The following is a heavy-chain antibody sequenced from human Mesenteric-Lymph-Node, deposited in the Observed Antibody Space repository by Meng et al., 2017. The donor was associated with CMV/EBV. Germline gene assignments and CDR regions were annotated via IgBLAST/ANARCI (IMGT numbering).Heavy chain of an antibody. CDR3: ARPSASLVPAAPNDY. J-gene: IGHJ4*02. V-gene: IGHV3-74*01. D-gene: IGHD2-2*01. CDR2: INSGGSST. CDR1: GFTFSRYW. Sequence: GESLKISCAASGFTFSRYWMHWVRQAPGKGLVWVSRINSGGSSTSYSDSVKGRFTISRDNAKNTLYLQMNSLRAEDTAVYYCARPSASLVPAAPNDYWGQGTLVTVSS.